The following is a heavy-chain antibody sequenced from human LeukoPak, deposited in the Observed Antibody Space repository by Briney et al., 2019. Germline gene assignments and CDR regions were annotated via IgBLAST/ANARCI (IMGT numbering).Heavy chain of an antibody. J-gene: IGHJ4*02. CDR1: GGTFSSYA. CDR2: ISAYNGNT. D-gene: IGHD3-22*01. CDR3: ARDPRLYYDSSGYPDY. Sequence: GSSVKVSCKASGGTFSSYAISWVRQAPGQGLEWMGWISAYNGNTNYAQKLQGRVTMTTDTSTSTAYMELRSLRSDDTAVYYCARDPRLYYDSSGYPDYWGQGTLVTVSS. V-gene: IGHV1-18*01.